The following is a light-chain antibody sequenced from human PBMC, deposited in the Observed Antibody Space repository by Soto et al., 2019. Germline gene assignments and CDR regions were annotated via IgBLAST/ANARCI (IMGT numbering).Light chain of an antibody. CDR2: DAS. Sequence: EIVLTQSPGTLSLSPGERATLSCRASQSVSSSYLAWYQQKPGQAPRLLIYDASNRATGIPARFSGSGSGTDFTLTIRNLEPEDFAVYFCQQRSNWPPTFGQGTRLEI. V-gene: IGKV3D-20*02. CDR1: QSVSSSY. J-gene: IGKJ5*01. CDR3: QQRSNWPPT.